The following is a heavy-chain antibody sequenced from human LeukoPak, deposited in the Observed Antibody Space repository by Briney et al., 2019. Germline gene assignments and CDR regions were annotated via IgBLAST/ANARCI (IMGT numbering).Heavy chain of an antibody. V-gene: IGHV3-20*04. CDR2: INWNGGST. CDR1: GFTFDDYG. J-gene: IGHJ6*03. CDR3: ARGAYGFDYYYYMDV. D-gene: IGHD3-10*01. Sequence: GGSLRLSCAASGFTFDDYGMSWVRQAPGKGLEWVSGINWNGGSTGYADSVKGRFTISRDNAKNSLYLQMNSLRAEDTAVYYCARGAYGFDYYYYMDVWGKGTTVTVSS.